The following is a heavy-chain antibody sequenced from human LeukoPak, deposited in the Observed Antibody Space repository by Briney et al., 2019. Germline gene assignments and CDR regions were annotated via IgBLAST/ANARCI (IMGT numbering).Heavy chain of an antibody. V-gene: IGHV4-34*01. CDR1: GGSFSGYY. Sequence: SETLSLTCAVYGGSFSGYYWSWIRQPPGKGLEWIGEINHSGSTNYNPSLKSRVTMSVDTSKNQFSLKLSSVTAADTAVYYCARELAVRGVIIGFDYWGQGTLVTASS. CDR3: ARELAVRGVIIGFDY. CDR2: INHSGST. D-gene: IGHD3-10*01. J-gene: IGHJ4*02.